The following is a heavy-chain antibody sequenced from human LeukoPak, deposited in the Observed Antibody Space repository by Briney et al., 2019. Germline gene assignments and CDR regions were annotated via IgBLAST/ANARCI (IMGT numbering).Heavy chain of an antibody. D-gene: IGHD3-9*01. J-gene: IGHJ4*02. V-gene: IGHV4-39*07. CDR2: IFYSGST. CDR3: ARGRGTYDILAGYYPFDY. CDR1: GGSISTSNYY. Sequence: SETLSLTCTVSGGSISTSNYYWGWIRQPPGKGLEWIGNIFYSGSTYYSPSLKSRVTISLDTSRNQLSLKLSSVTAADTAVYYCARGRGTYDILAGYYPFDYWGQGTLVTVSS.